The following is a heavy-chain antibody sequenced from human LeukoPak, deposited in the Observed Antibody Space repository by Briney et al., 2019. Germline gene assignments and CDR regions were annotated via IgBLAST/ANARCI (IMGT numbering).Heavy chain of an antibody. CDR3: ARVLSSSSWYTLYYYYGMDV. D-gene: IGHD6-13*01. CDR2: ISYDGSNK. CDR1: GFTFSSYA. V-gene: IGHV3-30*04. J-gene: IGHJ6*02. Sequence: GGSLRLSCAASGFTFSSYAMHWVRQAPGKGLEWVAVISYDGSNKYYADSVKGRFTISRDNSKNTLYPQMNSLRAEDTAVYYCARVLSSSSWYTLYYYYGMDVWGQGTTVTVSS.